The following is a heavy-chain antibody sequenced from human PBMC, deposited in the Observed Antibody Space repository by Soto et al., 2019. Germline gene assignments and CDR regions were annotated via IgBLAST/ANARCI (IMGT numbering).Heavy chain of an antibody. CDR2: INGDGRST. CDR3: ARAQSTPDDSLDI. J-gene: IGHJ3*02. D-gene: IGHD3-22*01. V-gene: IGHV3-74*03. CDR1: GFTFSTYW. Sequence: EAQLVESGGGLVQPGGSLRLSCAASGFTFSTYWMHWVRQVPGKGLEWVSRINGDGRSTLYADSVRGRFTISRDDAKSTLFLQMNSLRAEDTAVYYCARAQSTPDDSLDIWGRGALVTVSS.